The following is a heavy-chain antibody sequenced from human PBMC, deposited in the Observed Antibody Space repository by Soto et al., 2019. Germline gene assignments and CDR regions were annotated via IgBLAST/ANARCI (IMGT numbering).Heavy chain of an antibody. D-gene: IGHD3-10*01. V-gene: IGHV4-30-4*01. Sequence: QVQLQESGPGLVKPSQTLSRTSTFSGGSITSGGYYWGWIRQPPGKCLEWIGYIYCSGSTYYNPSLKRRVTISVDTSKNQFSLKLSSVTATDTAVYYCARAQGSGFLVSWGQGTLVTVSS. CDR3: ARAQGSGFLVS. J-gene: IGHJ4*02. CDR1: GGSITSGGYY. CDR2: IYCSGST.